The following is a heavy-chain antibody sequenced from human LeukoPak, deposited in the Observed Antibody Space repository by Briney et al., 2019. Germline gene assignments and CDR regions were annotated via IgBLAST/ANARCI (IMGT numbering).Heavy chain of an antibody. CDR1: GFTLRSYV. V-gene: IGHV3-74*01. D-gene: IGHD6-13*01. CDR2: INGDGSTI. Sequence: GGSLRLSCAASGFTLRSYVMSWVRQAPGRGLVWVSLINGDGSTISYADSVKGRFTISRDNAKNRLYLQMNSLGAEDTAVYYCASTIGAAGTQYWGQGTLVTVSS. J-gene: IGHJ4*02. CDR3: ASTIGAAGTQY.